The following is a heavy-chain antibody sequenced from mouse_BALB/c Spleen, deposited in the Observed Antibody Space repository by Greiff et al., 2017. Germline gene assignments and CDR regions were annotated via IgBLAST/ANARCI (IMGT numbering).Heavy chain of an antibody. Sequence: QVQLQQPGAELVKPGASVKMYCKASGYTFTSYNMHWVKQTPGQGLEWIGAIYPGNGDTSYNQKFKGKATLTADKSSSTAYMQLSSLTSEDSAVYYCARGGYYYGSSYSWFAYWGQGTLVTVSA. CDR2: IYPGNGDT. V-gene: IGHV1-12*01. CDR3: ARGGYYYGSSYSWFAY. CDR1: GYTFTSYN. J-gene: IGHJ3*01. D-gene: IGHD1-1*01.